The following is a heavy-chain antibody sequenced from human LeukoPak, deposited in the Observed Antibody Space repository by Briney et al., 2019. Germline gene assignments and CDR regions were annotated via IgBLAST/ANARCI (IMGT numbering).Heavy chain of an antibody. J-gene: IGHJ6*02. CDR3: AKGLGYSDCMDV. Sequence: GGSLRLSCAASGFTFSSYGMHWVRQAPGKGLEWVAVISYDGSNKYYADSVKGRFTISRDNSKNTLYLQMNSLRAEDTAVYYCAKGLGYSDCMDVWGQGTTVTVSS. D-gene: IGHD3-16*01. CDR2: ISYDGSNK. CDR1: GFTFSSYG. V-gene: IGHV3-30*18.